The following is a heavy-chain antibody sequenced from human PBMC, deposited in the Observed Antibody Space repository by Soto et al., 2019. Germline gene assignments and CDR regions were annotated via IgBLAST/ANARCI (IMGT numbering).Heavy chain of an antibody. J-gene: IGHJ3*02. CDR3: ARDYDYYDSSGYYPDAFDI. CDR2: ISAYNGNT. Sequence: ASVKVSCKASGYTFTSYGISWVRQAPGQGLEWMGWISAYNGNTNYAQKLQGRVTMTTDTSTSTAYMELRSLRSDDTAVYYCARDYDYYDSSGYYPDAFDIWGQGTTVTV. V-gene: IGHV1-18*04. CDR1: GYTFTSYG. D-gene: IGHD3-22*01.